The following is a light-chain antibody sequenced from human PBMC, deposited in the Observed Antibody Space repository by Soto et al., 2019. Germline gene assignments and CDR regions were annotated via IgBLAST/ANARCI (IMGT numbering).Light chain of an antibody. CDR1: QGIRND. CDR3: LKDYNYPVT. J-gene: IGKJ1*01. V-gene: IGKV1-6*01. CDR2: AAS. Sequence: AIQMTQSPSSLSASVGDRVTITCRASQGIRNDLGWYQQKPGKAPKLLIYAASSLQSGVPSRFSGSGSGTDFTLTIRSLQPEDVSTYYCLKDYNYPVTFGQGTKVEIK.